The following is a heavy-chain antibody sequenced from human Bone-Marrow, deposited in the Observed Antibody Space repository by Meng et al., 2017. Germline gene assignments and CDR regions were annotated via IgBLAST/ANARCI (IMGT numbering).Heavy chain of an antibody. CDR1: GGTFSSYA. CDR2: IIPIFGTA. V-gene: IGHV1-69*13. CDR3: AVHSSSWYNWFDP. D-gene: IGHD6-13*01. Sequence: SVKVSCKASGGTFSSYAISWVRQAPGQGLEWMGGIIPIFGTANYAQKFQGRVTITADESTSTAYMELSSLRSEDTAVYYCAVHSSSWYNWFDPWGQGTLVTVS. J-gene: IGHJ5*02.